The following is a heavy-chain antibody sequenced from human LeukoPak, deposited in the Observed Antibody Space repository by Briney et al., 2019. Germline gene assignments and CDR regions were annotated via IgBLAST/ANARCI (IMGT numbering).Heavy chain of an antibody. D-gene: IGHD5-24*01. Sequence: SETLSLTCTVSGGSISSSSYYWGWIRQPPGKGLEWIGSIYYSGSTYYNPSLKSRVTISVDTSKNQFSLKLSSVTAADTAVYYCARVGDGYNSFDYWGQGTLVTVSS. CDR1: GGSISSSSYY. CDR2: IYYSGST. V-gene: IGHV4-39*01. CDR3: ARVGDGYNSFDY. J-gene: IGHJ4*02.